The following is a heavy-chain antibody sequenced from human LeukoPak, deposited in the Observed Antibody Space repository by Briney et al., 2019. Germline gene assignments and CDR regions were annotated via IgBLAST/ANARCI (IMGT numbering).Heavy chain of an antibody. CDR3: ATSRGYFFRWFQH. CDR1: GFTFSNYE. Sequence: GGSLRLSCSASGFTFSNYEMNWVRQAPGKGLEWVSYTASSGSTIYYADSVKGRFTISRDNAKSSLYLQMNSLRADDTAVYYCATSRGYFFRWFQHWGQGTLVTVSS. CDR2: TASSGSTI. V-gene: IGHV3-48*03. D-gene: IGHD3-22*01. J-gene: IGHJ1*01.